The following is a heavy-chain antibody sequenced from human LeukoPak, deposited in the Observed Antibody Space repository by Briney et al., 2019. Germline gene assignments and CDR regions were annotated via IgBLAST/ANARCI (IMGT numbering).Heavy chain of an antibody. J-gene: IGHJ4*02. V-gene: IGHV3-66*01. Sequence: GVLRLSCAASGFTFSSNYMSWVRQAPGKGLEGVSVIYSGGSTYYSDSVKGRFTISRDNSKNTLYLQMNSLRAEDTAVYYCASFRFGEFYFDYWGQGTLVTVSS. D-gene: IGHD3-10*01. CDR2: IYSGGST. CDR1: GFTFSSNY. CDR3: ASFRFGEFYFDY.